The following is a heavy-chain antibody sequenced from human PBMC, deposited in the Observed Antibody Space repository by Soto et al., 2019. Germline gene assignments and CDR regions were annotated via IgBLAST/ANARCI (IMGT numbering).Heavy chain of an antibody. V-gene: IGHV3-23*01. CDR3: AKDHDSSGYYYGAFDI. D-gene: IGHD3-22*01. J-gene: IGHJ3*02. CDR2: ISGSGGST. Sequence: GESLKISCAASGFTFSSYAMSWVRQAPGKGLEWVSAISGSGGSTYYADSVKGRFTISRDNSKNTLYLQMNSLRAEDTAVYYCAKDHDSSGYYYGAFDIWGQGTMVTVSS. CDR1: GFTFSSYA.